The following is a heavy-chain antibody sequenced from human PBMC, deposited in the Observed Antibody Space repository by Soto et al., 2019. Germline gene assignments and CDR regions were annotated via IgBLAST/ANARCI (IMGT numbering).Heavy chain of an antibody. D-gene: IGHD5-12*01. CDR3: VHRRDGYNSAFFDY. CDR1: GGTFSSYA. V-gene: IGHV1-69*13. CDR2: IIRIFHTS. Sequence: SVKVSCKASGGTFSSYAFSWVRQAPGQGLEWMGGIIRIFHTSTYAQNFQGRVTITADESTSTAYMELINLRSDDTAVYYCVHRRDGYNSAFFDYWGQGTLVTVSS. J-gene: IGHJ4*02.